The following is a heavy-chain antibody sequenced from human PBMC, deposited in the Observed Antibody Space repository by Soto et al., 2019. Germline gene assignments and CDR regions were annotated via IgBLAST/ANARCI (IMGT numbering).Heavy chain of an antibody. CDR3: ARSMRVVSRLEP. D-gene: IGHD3-16*01. Sequence: SETLSLTCTVSGGSISSYYWSWIRQPAGKGLEWIGRINTSGSTNYNPSLKSRVTMSVDTSKIQFSLKLSSVTAAATAVYCCARSMRVVSRLEPWGQGTLGTVAS. CDR1: GGSISSYY. V-gene: IGHV4-4*07. CDR2: INTSGST. J-gene: IGHJ5*02.